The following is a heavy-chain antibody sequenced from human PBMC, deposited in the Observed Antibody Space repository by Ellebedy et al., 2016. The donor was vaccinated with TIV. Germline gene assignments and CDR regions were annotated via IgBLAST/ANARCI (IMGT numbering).Heavy chain of an antibody. V-gene: IGHV1-8*01. D-gene: IGHD5-12*01. CDR1: GYTFTSYD. J-gene: IGHJ4*02. CDR2: MNPNSGNT. Sequence: ASVKVSCKASGYTFTSYDINWVRQAAGQGLEWMGWMNPNSGNTGYAQKFQGRVTITADKSTSTAYMGLSSLRSEDTAVYYCAIERGYSGYVPKHVAPRRFDYWGQGTLVTVSS. CDR3: AIERGYSGYVPKHVAPRRFDY.